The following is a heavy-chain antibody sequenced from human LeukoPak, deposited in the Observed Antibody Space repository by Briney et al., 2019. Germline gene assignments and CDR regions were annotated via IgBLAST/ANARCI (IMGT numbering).Heavy chain of an antibody. CDR3: AKVSGSGMRWYFDL. V-gene: IGHV3-23*01. CDR2: ISGSGGST. J-gene: IGHJ2*01. CDR1: GFTFSSYG. D-gene: IGHD1-26*01. Sequence: GGSLRLSCAASGFTFSSYGMSWVRQAPGKGLGWVSAISGSGGSTYYADSVKGRFTISRDNSKNTLYLQMNSLRAEDTAVYYCAKVSGSGMRWYFDLWGRGTLVTVSS.